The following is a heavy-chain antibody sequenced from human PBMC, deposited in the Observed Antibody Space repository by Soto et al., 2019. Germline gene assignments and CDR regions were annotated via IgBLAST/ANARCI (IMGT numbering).Heavy chain of an antibody. D-gene: IGHD3-10*01. J-gene: IGHJ5*02. V-gene: IGHV4-34*01. CDR1: GGSFSGYY. Sequence: SETLSLTCAVYGGSFSGYYWSWIRQPPGKGLEWIGEINHSGSTNYNPSLKSRVTISVDTSKNQFSLKLSSVTAADTAVYYCARGGPYYYITMVRGPSTPFDPWGQGTLVTVS. CDR2: INHSGST. CDR3: ARGGPYYYITMVRGPSTPFDP.